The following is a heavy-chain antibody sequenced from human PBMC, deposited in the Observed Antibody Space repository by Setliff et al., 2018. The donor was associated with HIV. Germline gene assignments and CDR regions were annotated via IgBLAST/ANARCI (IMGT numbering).Heavy chain of an antibody. CDR2: IVPIFGTT. V-gene: IGHV1-69*13. J-gene: IGHJ6*04. D-gene: IGHD3-3*01. Sequence: SVKVSCKASGGTFSSYAISWVRQAPGQGLEWMGGIVPIFGTTNYAQKFQGRVMITADESTSTAYMELRSLRSDDTAVYYCARDAPAEYYDFWSGYILWDVWGKGTTVTVSS. CDR1: GGTFSSYA. CDR3: ARDAPAEYYDFWSGYILWDV.